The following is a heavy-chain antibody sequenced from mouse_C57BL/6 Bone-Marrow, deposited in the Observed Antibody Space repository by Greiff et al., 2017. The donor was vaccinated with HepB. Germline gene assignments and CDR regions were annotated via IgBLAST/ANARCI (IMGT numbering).Heavy chain of an antibody. Sequence: EVQLQQSGPGLVKPSQSLSLTCSVTGYSITSGYYWNWIRQFPGNKLEWMGYISYDGSNNYNPSLKNRISITRDTSKNQFFLKLNSVTTEDTATYYCALLCLDYYAMDYWGQGTSVTVSS. CDR3: ALLCLDYYAMDY. V-gene: IGHV3-6*01. CDR1: GYSITSGYY. J-gene: IGHJ4*01. D-gene: IGHD2-1*01. CDR2: ISYDGSN.